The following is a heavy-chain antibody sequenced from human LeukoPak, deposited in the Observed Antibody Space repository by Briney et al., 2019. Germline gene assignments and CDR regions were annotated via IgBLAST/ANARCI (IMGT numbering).Heavy chain of an antibody. V-gene: IGHV3-23*01. J-gene: IGHJ4*02. CDR2: IFGSGGSP. Sequence: PGGSLRLSCAASGFTFSSYAMSWVRQAPGKGLGWVAGIFGSGGSPHYADSVKGRFTISRDNSRNTVYLQINSLRAEDTAVYYCGKTTVGYSSGQKPAWPVDYWGQGTLVTVSS. CDR3: GKTTVGYSSGQKPAWPVDY. CDR1: GFTFSSYA. D-gene: IGHD5-18*01.